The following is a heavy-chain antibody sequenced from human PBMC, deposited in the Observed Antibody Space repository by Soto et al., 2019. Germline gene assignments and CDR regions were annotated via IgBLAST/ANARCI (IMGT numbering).Heavy chain of an antibody. CDR1: GITFNPNA. J-gene: IGHJ5*01. CDR3: ARGRLAVGSDWFDS. Sequence: LRLSCVASGITFNPNAMIWVRQAPGKGLEWVSAIDGDGGDTFFADFVKGRFTMSRDNSKNTVYLHMRSLTAEDTALYYCARGRLAVGSDWFDSWGPGTLVTVSS. V-gene: IGHV3-23*01. CDR2: IDGDGGDT. D-gene: IGHD1-26*01.